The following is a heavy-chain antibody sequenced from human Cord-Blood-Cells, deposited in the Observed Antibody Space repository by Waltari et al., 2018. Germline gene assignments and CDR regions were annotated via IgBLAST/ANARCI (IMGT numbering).Heavy chain of an antibody. Sequence: VPLVESGGGAGQPGRCMRVACAGSGSTFCCFAWYWVRQAPGKGLEWVAVISYDGSNKYYADSVKGRFTISRDNSKNTLYLQMNSLRAEDTAVYYCARDVTTVTFDYWGQGTLVTVSS. V-gene: IGHV3-30-3*01. D-gene: IGHD4-17*01. CDR3: ARDVTTVTFDY. CDR1: GSTFCCFA. J-gene: IGHJ4*02. CDR2: ISYDGSNK.